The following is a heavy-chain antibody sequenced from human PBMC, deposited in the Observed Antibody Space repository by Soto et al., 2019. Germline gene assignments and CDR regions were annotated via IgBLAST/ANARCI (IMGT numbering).Heavy chain of an antibody. Sequence: ASVKVSCKASGYTFTSYGISWVRQAPGQGLEWMGWINPDSGGTKSAEKFQGRVTMTRDTSISTAYMELSRLTSDDTAVYYCASAAVTGTAGLDFWGQGTQVTVSS. V-gene: IGHV1-2*02. J-gene: IGHJ4*02. CDR3: ASAAVTGTAGLDF. D-gene: IGHD6-19*01. CDR1: GYTFTSYG. CDR2: INPDSGGT.